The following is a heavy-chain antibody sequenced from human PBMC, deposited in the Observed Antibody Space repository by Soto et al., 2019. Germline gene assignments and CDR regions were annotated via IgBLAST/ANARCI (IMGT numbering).Heavy chain of an antibody. CDR3: ASPARELDS. CDR2: ISGSGSVV. J-gene: IGHJ4*02. Sequence: QVQLVASGGGLVKPEGSLRLSCAASGFTFSDYYMDWIRQAPGKGLEYISYISGSGSVVSYADSVKGRFTVSRDSAKNSLYLQMNSLRVEDTAVYYCASPARELDSWGQGTLVTVSS. V-gene: IGHV3-11*01. CDR1: GFTFSDYY.